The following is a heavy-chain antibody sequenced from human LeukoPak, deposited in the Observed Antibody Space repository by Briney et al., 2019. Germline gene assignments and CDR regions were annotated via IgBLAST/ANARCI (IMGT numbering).Heavy chain of an antibody. CDR2: IYPRDGST. V-gene: IGHV1-46*01. J-gene: IGHJ4*02. CDR3: ARDQEGFDY. Sequence: GASVKVSCTASGYTFTSNYIHWVRQAPGQGLEWMGMIYPRDGSTSYAQKFQGRVTVTRDTPTGTVHMELSGLRSEDTAVYYCARDQEGFDYWGQGTLVTVSS. CDR1: GYTFTSNY.